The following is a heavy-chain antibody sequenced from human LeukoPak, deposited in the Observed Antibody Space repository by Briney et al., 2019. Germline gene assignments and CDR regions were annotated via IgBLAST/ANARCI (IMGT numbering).Heavy chain of an antibody. Sequence: GGSLRLSCAASGFTFDDYAMHWVRQAPGKGLEWASGISWNSGSIGYADSVKGRFTISRDNAKNSLYLQMNSLRAEDTVLYYCAKDRDDILTGFDYWGQGTMVTVSS. J-gene: IGHJ4*02. D-gene: IGHD3-9*01. V-gene: IGHV3-9*01. CDR3: AKDRDDILTGFDY. CDR1: GFTFDDYA. CDR2: ISWNSGSI.